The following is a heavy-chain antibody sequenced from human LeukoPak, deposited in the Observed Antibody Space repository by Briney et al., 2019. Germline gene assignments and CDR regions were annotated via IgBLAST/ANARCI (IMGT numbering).Heavy chain of an antibody. CDR3: ASSVGSTDY. CDR2: INHRGRN. J-gene: IGHJ4*02. D-gene: IGHD1-26*01. Sequence: SETLSLTCAVYGESLSKYYWTGIPQSPGKGVEWNGEINHRGRNNLNPSLKSRVTLSVDSSKPQFSQKLTSITAAEAAVYYCASSVGSTDYWGQGTLVTVSP. V-gene: IGHV4-34*01. CDR1: GESLSKYY.